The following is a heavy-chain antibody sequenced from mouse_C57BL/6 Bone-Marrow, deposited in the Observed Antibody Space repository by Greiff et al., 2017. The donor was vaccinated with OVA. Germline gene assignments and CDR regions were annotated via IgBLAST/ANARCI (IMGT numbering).Heavy chain of an antibody. CDR2: IDPSDSYT. Sequence: QVQLKQPGAELVRPGTSVKLSCKASGYTFTSYWMHWVKQRPGQGLEWIGVIDPSDSYTNYNQKFKGKATLTVDTSSSTAYMQLSSLTSEDSAVYYCARGGDLYAMDYWGQGTSVTVSS. V-gene: IGHV1-59*01. CDR1: GYTFTSYW. D-gene: IGHD3-3*01. CDR3: ARGGDLYAMDY. J-gene: IGHJ4*01.